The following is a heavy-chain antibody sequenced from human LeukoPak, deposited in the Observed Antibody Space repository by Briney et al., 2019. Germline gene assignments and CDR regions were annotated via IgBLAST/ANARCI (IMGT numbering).Heavy chain of an antibody. CDR3: ASGQPPAY. J-gene: IGHJ4*02. V-gene: IGHV4-59*08. CDR1: GGSISSYY. CDR2: IYYSGST. Sequence: SETLSLTCTVPGGSISSYYWSWIRQPPGKGLEWIGYIYYSGSTNYNPSLKSRVTISVDTSKNQFSLKLSSVTAADTAVYYCASGQPPAYWGQGTLVTVSS.